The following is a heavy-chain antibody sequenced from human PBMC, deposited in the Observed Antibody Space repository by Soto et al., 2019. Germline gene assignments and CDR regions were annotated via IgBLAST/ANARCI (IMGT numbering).Heavy chain of an antibody. V-gene: IGHV1-69*13. D-gene: IGHD3-9*01. CDR1: GGTFSSYA. J-gene: IGHJ6*02. CDR2: IIPIFGTA. Sequence: ASVKVSCKASGGTFSSYAISWVRQAPGQGLEWMGGIIPIFGTANYAQKFQGRVTITADESTSTAYMELSSLRSEDTAVYYCARSFDWLFHPVYYYGMDVWGQGTTVTVSS. CDR3: ARSFDWLFHPVYYYGMDV.